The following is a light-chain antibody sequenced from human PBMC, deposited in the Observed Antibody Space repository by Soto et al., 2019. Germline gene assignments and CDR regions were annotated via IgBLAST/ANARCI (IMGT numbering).Light chain of an antibody. J-gene: IGKJ2*01. V-gene: IGKV1-39*01. CDR2: SAS. CDR1: QDINVY. CDR3: QHGYVAPYN. Sequence: DIQMTQSPSSVSASVGDTVTITCRASQDINVYLNWYQQKPGEVPRLLIYSASSLHSGVPSRFTGSGSETDFTLTIRSLQPDDFATYYCQHGYVAPYNFGQGTKVDIK.